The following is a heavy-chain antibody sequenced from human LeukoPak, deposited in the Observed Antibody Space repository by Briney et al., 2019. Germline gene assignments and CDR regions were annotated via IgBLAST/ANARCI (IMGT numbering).Heavy chain of an antibody. V-gene: IGHV3-7*01. J-gene: IGHJ3*02. Sequence: GGSLRLSCAASEFTFNNYWMTWVRQAPGKGLEWVANIKQDASDKYYVDSVKGRFTISRDNAKKSLYLQMNSLRAEDTAVYYCARVNPLLAPGAFDIWGQGTMVTVSS. D-gene: IGHD2-15*01. CDR3: ARVNPLLAPGAFDI. CDR2: IKQDASDK. CDR1: EFTFNNYW.